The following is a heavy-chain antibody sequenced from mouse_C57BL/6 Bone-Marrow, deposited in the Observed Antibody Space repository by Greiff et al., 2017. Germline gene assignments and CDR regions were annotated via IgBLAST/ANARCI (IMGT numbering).Heavy chain of an antibody. J-gene: IGHJ2*01. Sequence: QVQLQQSGAELVRPGASVTLSCKASGYTFTDYEMHWVKQTPVHGLEWIGAIDPETGGTAYNQKFKGKAILTADKSSSTAYMELRSLTSEASAVYYCTGGLRRGFDYWGQGTTLTVSS. D-gene: IGHD2-4*01. V-gene: IGHV1-15*01. CDR2: IDPETGGT. CDR3: TGGLRRGFDY. CDR1: GYTFTDYE.